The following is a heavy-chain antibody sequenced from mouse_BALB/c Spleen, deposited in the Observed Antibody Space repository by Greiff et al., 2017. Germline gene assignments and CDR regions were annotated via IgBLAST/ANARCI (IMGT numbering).Heavy chain of an antibody. CDR2: ISTYYGDA. CDR1: GYTFTDYA. V-gene: IGHV1S137*01. J-gene: IGHJ2*01. CDR3: ARPGPVKSFDY. Sequence: VQLQQSGAELVRPGVSVKISCKGSGYTFTDYAMHWVKQSHAKSLEWIGVISTYYGDASYNQKFKGKATMTVDKSSSTAYMELARLTSEDSAIYYCARPGPVKSFDYWGQGTTLTVSS.